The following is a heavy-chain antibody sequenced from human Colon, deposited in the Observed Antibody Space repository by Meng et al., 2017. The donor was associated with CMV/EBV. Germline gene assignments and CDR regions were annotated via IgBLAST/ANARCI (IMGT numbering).Heavy chain of an antibody. CDR3: ASSRDDLDYFGMDV. Sequence: GESLKISCAASGVTFRSNWMHWVRQAPGQGLVWVARINTDGSRTTYADSVKGRFTISRDNAKNTLYLQMDSLRADDTALYYCASSRDDLDYFGMDVWGQGTTVTVSS. J-gene: IGHJ6*02. CDR1: GVTFRSNW. D-gene: IGHD5-24*01. V-gene: IGHV3-74*01. CDR2: INTDGSRT.